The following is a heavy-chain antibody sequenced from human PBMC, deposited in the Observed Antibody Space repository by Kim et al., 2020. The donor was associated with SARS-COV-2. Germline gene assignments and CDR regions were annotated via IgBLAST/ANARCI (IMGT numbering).Heavy chain of an antibody. CDR1: GGSVSSGSYY. D-gene: IGHD6-6*01. CDR3: ARIAARPGGYYYYGMDV. Sequence: SQTLSLTCTVSGGSVSSGSYYWSWIRQPPGKGLEWIGYIYYSGSTNYNPSLKSRVTISVDTSKNQFSLKLSSVTAADTAVYYCARIAARPGGYYYYGMDVWGQGTTVTVSS. V-gene: IGHV4-61*01. CDR2: IYYSGST. J-gene: IGHJ6*02.